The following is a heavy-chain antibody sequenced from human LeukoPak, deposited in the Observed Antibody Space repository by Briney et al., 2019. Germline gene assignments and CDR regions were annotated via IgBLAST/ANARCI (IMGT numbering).Heavy chain of an antibody. D-gene: IGHD2-15*01. CDR3: AKGPYCSGGSCLLFDY. Sequence: GGSLRLSCAASRFNFSSDAISWVRQAPGKGLEWVSAISGSGGSTYYADSVKGRFTISRDNSKNTLYLQMNSLRAEDTAVYYSAKGPYCSGGSCLLFDYWGQGTLVTVSS. CDR1: RFNFSSDA. CDR2: ISGSGGST. J-gene: IGHJ4*02. V-gene: IGHV3-23*01.